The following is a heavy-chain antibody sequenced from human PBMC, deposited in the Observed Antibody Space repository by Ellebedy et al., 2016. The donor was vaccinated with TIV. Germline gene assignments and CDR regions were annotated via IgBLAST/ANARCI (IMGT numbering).Heavy chain of an antibody. J-gene: IGHJ6*03. CDR1: GGSISSYY. V-gene: IGHV4-4*07. Sequence: SETLSLXCTVSGGSISSYYWSWIRQPAGKGLEWIGRIYTSGSTNYNPSLKSRVTMSVDTSKNQFSLKLSSVTAADTAVYYCARDHGPAATLDRRSRSFWYYYYMDVWGKGTTVTVSS. D-gene: IGHD2-2*01. CDR3: ARDHGPAATLDRRSRSFWYYYYMDV. CDR2: IYTSGST.